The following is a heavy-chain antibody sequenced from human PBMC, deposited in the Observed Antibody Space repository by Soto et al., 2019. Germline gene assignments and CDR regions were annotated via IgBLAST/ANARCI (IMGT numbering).Heavy chain of an antibody. V-gene: IGHV3-33*01. CDR3: ARDCSTSSLTARAFDF. Sequence: GGSLRLSCAAPGFTFTSYGMHWVLQGPGKGLEWVAVIWFVGSNKYYADSVKGRFTIYRDNSKDTLYLQMNSLRAEDTAVYYCARDCSTSSLTARAFDFWGQGTMVTVSS. CDR2: IWFVGSNK. J-gene: IGHJ3*01. CDR1: GFTFTSYG. D-gene: IGHD2-2*01.